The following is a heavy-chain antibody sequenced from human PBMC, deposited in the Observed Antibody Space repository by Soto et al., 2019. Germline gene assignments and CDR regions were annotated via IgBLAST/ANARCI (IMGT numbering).Heavy chain of an antibody. Sequence: PGGSLRLSCAASGFTFGSYSMNWVRQAPGKGLEWVSSISSSSSYIYYADSVKGRFTISRDNAKNSLYLQMNSLRAEDTAVYYCARDLSSSAHLYGMDVWGQGTTVTASS. J-gene: IGHJ6*02. CDR3: ARDLSSSAHLYGMDV. V-gene: IGHV3-21*01. D-gene: IGHD6-6*01. CDR1: GFTFGSYS. CDR2: ISSSSSYI.